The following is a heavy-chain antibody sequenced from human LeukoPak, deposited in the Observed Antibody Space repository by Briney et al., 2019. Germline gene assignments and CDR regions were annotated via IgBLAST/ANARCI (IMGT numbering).Heavy chain of an antibody. V-gene: IGHV3-21*01. J-gene: IGHJ6*02. CDR3: ARDLAGDRPAAMKHYYYYGMDV. Sequence: GGSLRLSCAASGFTFSSYSMSWVRQAPGKGLEWVSSISSSSSYIYYADSVKGRSTISRDNAKNSLYLQMNSLRAEDTAVYYCARDLAGDRPAAMKHYYYYGMDVWGQGTTVTVSS. CDR2: ISSSSSYI. CDR1: GFTFSSYS. D-gene: IGHD2-2*01.